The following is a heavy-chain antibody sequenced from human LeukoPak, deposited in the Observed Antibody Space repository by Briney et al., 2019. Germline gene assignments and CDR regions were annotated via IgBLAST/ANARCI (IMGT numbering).Heavy chain of an antibody. D-gene: IGHD6-6*01. J-gene: IGHJ4*02. Sequence: SETLSLTCTVSGYSISCGYYWGWIRQPPGKGLEWIGSIYHSGSTYYNPSLKSRVTISVDTSKNQFSLKLSSVTAADTAVYYCASHIEYSSSPGYWGQGTLVTVSS. CDR3: ASHIEYSSSPGY. CDR1: GYSISCGYY. CDR2: IYHSGST. V-gene: IGHV4-38-2*02.